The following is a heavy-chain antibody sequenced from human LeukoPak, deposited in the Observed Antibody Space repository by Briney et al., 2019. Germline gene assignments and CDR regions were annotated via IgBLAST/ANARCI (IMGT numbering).Heavy chain of an antibody. Sequence: GGSLRLSCAASGFSFSSYGMSWVRHPAGKGLEWISSISGSGGSTSYADSVKGRFTISRDKSKNPLYLQMNRLRAQHAAMYYCAKGYYGGHSCGPLVHWGERTLVSVSS. J-gene: IGHJ4*02. D-gene: IGHD5-18*01. CDR2: ISGSGGST. V-gene: IGHV3-23*01. CDR1: GFSFSSYG. CDR3: AKGYYGGHSCGPLVH.